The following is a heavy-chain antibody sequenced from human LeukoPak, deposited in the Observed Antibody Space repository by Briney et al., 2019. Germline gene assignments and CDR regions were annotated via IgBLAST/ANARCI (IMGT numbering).Heavy chain of an antibody. CDR1: GFTFSTYS. V-gene: IGHV3-48*02. J-gene: IGHJ4*02. Sequence: PGGSLRLSCAASGFTFSTYSMNWVRQAPGKGLQWVSYISSSSSIIYYADSVKGRFTISRDNAKNSLYLQMNSLRDEDTAVYYCARDLVATTDYFDYWGQGTLVTVSS. CDR3: ARDLVATTDYFDY. D-gene: IGHD4/OR15-4a*01. CDR2: ISSSSSII.